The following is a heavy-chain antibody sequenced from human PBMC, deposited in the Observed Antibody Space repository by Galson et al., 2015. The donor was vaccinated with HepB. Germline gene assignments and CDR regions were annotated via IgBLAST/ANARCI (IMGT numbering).Heavy chain of an antibody. D-gene: IGHD3-22*01. CDR3: ARSGAYYYDSSGYYLPADFDY. Sequence: TLSLTCTVSGGSISSGGYYWSWIRQHPGKGLEWIGYIYYSGSTYYNPSLKSRVTISVDTSKNQFSLKLSSVTAADTAVYYCARSGAYYYDSSGYYLPADFDYWGQGTLVTVSS. J-gene: IGHJ4*02. CDR1: GGSISSGGYY. V-gene: IGHV4-31*03. CDR2: IYYSGST.